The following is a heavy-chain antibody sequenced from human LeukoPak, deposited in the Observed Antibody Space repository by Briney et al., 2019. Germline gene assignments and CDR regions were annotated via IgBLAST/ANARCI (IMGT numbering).Heavy chain of an antibody. D-gene: IGHD6-13*01. V-gene: IGHV3-21*04. CDR1: GFAFSDDS. Sequence: GGSLRLSCVASGFAFSDDSMNWVRQPPGKGLEWVSSISSTSTYIYYADSVKGRFTISRDNSKNTLYLQMNSLRAEDTAVYYCAKWAPTLHWYSSSWYDYYGMDVWGQGTTVTVSS. CDR2: ISSTSTYI. CDR3: AKWAPTLHWYSSSWYDYYGMDV. J-gene: IGHJ6*02.